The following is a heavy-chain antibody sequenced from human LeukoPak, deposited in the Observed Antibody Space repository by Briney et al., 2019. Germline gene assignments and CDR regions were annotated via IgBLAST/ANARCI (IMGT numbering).Heavy chain of an antibody. J-gene: IGHJ4*02. CDR3: ARNLVGPVDY. D-gene: IGHD6-6*01. CDR2: IHYSGTT. Sequence: SETLSLTCSVSGDSINNYYWSWIRQPPGKGLEWIGYIHYSGTTTYNPSLKSRVTVSVDTSKNQFSLKLSSVTAADTAVYYCARNLVGPVDYWGQGTLVTVSS. CDR1: GDSINNYY. V-gene: IGHV4-59*12.